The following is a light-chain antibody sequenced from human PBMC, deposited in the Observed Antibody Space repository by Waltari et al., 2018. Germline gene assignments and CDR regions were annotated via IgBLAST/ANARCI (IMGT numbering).Light chain of an antibody. J-gene: IGLJ2*01. CDR2: KDS. Sequence: SYDLTQPSSVSVSPGQTATITCSGDVLANTYGRWFKKKPGQAPLLVIYKDSQRPSGIPERLSGTTSGTTITLTISGAQAEDEADYYCYSAADNKMIFGGGTKLTVL. CDR3: YSAADNKMI. CDR1: VLANTY. V-gene: IGLV3-27*01.